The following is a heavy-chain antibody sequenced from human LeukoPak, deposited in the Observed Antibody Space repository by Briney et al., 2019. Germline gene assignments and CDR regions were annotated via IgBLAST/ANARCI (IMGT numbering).Heavy chain of an antibody. Sequence: ASVKVSCTASGYTFTGYYMHWVRQAPGQGLQWMGIINPSGGSTNYAQKFQGRVTLTRDTSTSTVYMYLSSLRSEDTAVYFCARDQGLTGYFDYWGQGTLVTVSS. CDR3: ARDQGLTGYFDY. CDR1: GYTFTGYY. J-gene: IGHJ4*02. CDR2: INPSGGST. V-gene: IGHV1-46*01. D-gene: IGHD3-9*01.